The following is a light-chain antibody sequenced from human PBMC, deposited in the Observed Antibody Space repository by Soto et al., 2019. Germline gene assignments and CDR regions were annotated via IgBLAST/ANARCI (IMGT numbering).Light chain of an antibody. Sequence: DIQVTQSTSTLSASVGDRVTITCRASQSISSWLAWYQQKPGKAPKLLIYKASSLESGVPSRFSGSGSGTEFTLTISSLQPDDFATYYCQQYNSYPWTFGQGTKV. V-gene: IGKV1-5*03. CDR2: KAS. CDR3: QQYNSYPWT. CDR1: QSISSW. J-gene: IGKJ1*01.